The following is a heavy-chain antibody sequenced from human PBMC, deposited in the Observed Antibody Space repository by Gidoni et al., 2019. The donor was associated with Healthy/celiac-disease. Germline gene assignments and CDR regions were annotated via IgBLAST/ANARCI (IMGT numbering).Heavy chain of an antibody. Sequence: EVQLLESGGGLVQPGGSLRLSCAASGFTFSSYAMSWVRQAPGKGLEWVSAIRGSGGSTYYADSVKGRFTISRDNSKNTLYLQMNSLRAEDTAVYYCAKEREYSSGWYHYYYGMDVWGQGTTVTVSS. CDR3: AKEREYSSGWYHYYYGMDV. CDR2: IRGSGGST. CDR1: GFTFSSYA. D-gene: IGHD6-19*01. J-gene: IGHJ6*02. V-gene: IGHV3-23*01.